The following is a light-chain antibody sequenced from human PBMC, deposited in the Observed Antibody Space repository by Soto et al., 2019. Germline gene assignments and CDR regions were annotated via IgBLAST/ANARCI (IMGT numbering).Light chain of an antibody. J-gene: IGKJ1*01. Sequence: EFVLTQSPGTLSLSPWERATLSCRASQTVRNNYLAWYQQKPGQAPRLLIYGASSRATGIPDRFSGSGSGTDFTLTISRLEPEDFAVYYCHQYGSSPATFGQGTKVDIK. V-gene: IGKV3-20*01. CDR1: QTVRNNY. CDR2: GAS. CDR3: HQYGSSPAT.